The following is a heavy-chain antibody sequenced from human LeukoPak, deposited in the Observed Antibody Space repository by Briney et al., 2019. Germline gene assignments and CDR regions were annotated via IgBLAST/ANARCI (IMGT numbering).Heavy chain of an antibody. CDR1: GGSFSGYY. J-gene: IGHJ4*02. CDR2: INHSGST. D-gene: IGHD3-22*01. V-gene: IGHV4-34*01. Sequence: PSETLSLTCAVYGGSFSGYYWSWIRQPPGKGLEWIGEINHSGSTNYNPSLKSRVTISVDTSKNQFSLKLSSVTAADTAVYYCARGLNYGGSGYYFDSWGPGTVVTLSS. CDR3: ARGLNYGGSGYYFDS.